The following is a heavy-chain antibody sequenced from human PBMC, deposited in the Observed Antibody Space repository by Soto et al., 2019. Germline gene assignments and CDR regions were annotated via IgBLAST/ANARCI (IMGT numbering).Heavy chain of an antibody. CDR1: GGSFSTSS. CDR3: ARGHEVGGNSDAYDI. CDR2: ILPIFGTA. Sequence: QVLLVQSGAEMKKPGSSVRVSCKASGGSFSTSSINWVRQAPGQRPEWMANILPIFGTADYAQKFQGRLTITADTSTNTADMELRSLFSEDTAVYYCARGHEVGGNSDAYDIWGQGTVVTVSS. V-gene: IGHV1-69*14. D-gene: IGHD2-21*01. J-gene: IGHJ3*02.